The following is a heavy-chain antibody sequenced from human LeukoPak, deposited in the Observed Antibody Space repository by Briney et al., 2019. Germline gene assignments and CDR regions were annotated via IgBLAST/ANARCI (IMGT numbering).Heavy chain of an antibody. CDR1: GFTFSSYS. CDR2: ISSSSSTI. Sequence: GGSLRLSCAASGFTFSSYSMNWVRQAPGKGLEWVSSISSSSSTIYYADSVKGRFTISRDNAKNSLYLQMNSLRAEDTAVYYCARYVAAGYFDYWGQGTLVTVSS. J-gene: IGHJ4*02. CDR3: ARYVAAGYFDY. V-gene: IGHV3-48*01. D-gene: IGHD6-13*01.